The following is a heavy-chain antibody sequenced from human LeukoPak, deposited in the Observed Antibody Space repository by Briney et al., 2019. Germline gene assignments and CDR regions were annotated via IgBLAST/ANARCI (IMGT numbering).Heavy chain of an antibody. Sequence: GGSLRLSCAASGFTFSSYAMHWVRQAPGKGLEYVSAISSNGGSTYYANSVKGRFTISRDNSKNTLYLQMGSLRAEDMAVYYCARDRGSGWNDAFDIWGLGTMVTVSS. CDR2: ISSNGGST. CDR1: GFTFSSYA. D-gene: IGHD6-19*01. CDR3: ARDRGSGWNDAFDI. V-gene: IGHV3-64*01. J-gene: IGHJ3*02.